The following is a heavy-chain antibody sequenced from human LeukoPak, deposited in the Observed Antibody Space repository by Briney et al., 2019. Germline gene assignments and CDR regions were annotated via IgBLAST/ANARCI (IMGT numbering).Heavy chain of an antibody. CDR2: ISGDGVST. CDR3: AKDQIQLWSFDY. D-gene: IGHD5-18*01. V-gene: IGHV3-43*02. CDR1: GFTFDDYA. Sequence: GGSLRLSCAASGFTFDDYAMHWVRQAPGKGLEWVSLISGDGVSTYYADSVKGRFTISRDNSKNSLYLQVNSLRTEDTALYYCAKDQIQLWSFDYWGQGTLVTVSS. J-gene: IGHJ4*02.